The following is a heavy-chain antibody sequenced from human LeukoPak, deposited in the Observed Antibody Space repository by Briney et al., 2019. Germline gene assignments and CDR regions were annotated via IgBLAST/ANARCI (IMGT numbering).Heavy chain of an antibody. Sequence: GRSLRLSCAASGFTFSSYGMHWVPQAPGKGLEWVAVIWYDGSNKYYADSVKGRFTISRDNSKNTLYLQMNSLRAEDTAVYYCARDAVYSSSWQYYWGQGTLVTVSS. J-gene: IGHJ4*02. CDR2: IWYDGSNK. V-gene: IGHV3-33*01. CDR3: ARDAVYSSSWQYY. D-gene: IGHD6-13*01. CDR1: GFTFSSYG.